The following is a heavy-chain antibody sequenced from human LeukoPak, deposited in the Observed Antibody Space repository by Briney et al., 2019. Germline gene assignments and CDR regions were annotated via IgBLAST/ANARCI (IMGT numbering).Heavy chain of an antibody. CDR3: ASQKTTSRFDP. J-gene: IGHJ5*02. V-gene: IGHV4-39*01. Sequence: SETLSLTCTVSGGSISSSSYYWGWIRQPPGKGREWIGSIYYGGNTYYNPSLKSRVTISVDTSKNQFSLKLSSVTAADTAVYYCASQKTTSRFDPWGQGTLVTVSS. CDR2: IYYGGNT. CDR1: GGSISSSSYY. D-gene: IGHD1-7*01.